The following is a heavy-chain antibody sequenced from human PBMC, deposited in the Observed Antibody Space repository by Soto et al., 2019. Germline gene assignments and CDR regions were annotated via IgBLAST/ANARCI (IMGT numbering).Heavy chain of an antibody. Sequence: QVQLQESGPGLVKPSGTLSLTCAVSSGSISSLNWWSWVRQPPGKGLEWIGEIHHSGSTNYNPSLKSRVTISVDKSKNQFSLNLSSVTAADTAVYYCARVAYSYSISSSWYPASYDYWGQGALVTVSS. CDR2: IHHSGST. J-gene: IGHJ4*02. D-gene: IGHD6-13*01. CDR1: SGSISSLNW. CDR3: ARVAYSYSISSSWYPASYDY. V-gene: IGHV4-4*02.